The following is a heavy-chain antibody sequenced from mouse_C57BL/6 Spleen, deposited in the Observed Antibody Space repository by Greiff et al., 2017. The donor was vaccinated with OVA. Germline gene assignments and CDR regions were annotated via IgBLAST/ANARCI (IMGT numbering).Heavy chain of an antibody. J-gene: IGHJ3*01. Sequence: EVMLVESGGGLVKPGASLKLSCAASGFTFSSYSMPWVRQTPEQRLEWVATISDGGSYTYYPDNIKGRCTISRDNAKNTLYLQMNHLKSEDTAIYYYSREGESCWFAYWGQGTLVTVSA. CDR3: SREGESCWFAY. CDR1: GFTFSSYS. CDR2: ISDGGSYT. V-gene: IGHV5-4*01.